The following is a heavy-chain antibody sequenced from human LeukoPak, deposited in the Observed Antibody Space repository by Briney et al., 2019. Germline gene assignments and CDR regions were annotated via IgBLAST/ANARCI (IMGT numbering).Heavy chain of an antibody. D-gene: IGHD1-1*01. CDR2: MNCSGTT. V-gene: IGHV4-59*01. Sequence: SETLSLTCTVSGGSITSYYWNWIRQPPGKGLEWIGYMNCSGTTNYNPSLKSRVSISVVTSKIQFPLKLISVTAADTTVYYWARVSRWNDWAFEVWGQGTLVTVSS. J-gene: IGHJ4*02. CDR3: ARVSRWNDWAFEV. CDR1: GGSITSYY.